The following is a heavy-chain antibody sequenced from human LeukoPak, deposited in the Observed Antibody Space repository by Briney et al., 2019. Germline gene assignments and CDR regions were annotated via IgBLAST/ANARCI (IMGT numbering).Heavy chain of an antibody. D-gene: IGHD2-8*01. CDR2: IIPIFGTA. CDR1: GGTFCSYA. CDR3: ARAPILGYCTNGVCYIEQ. Sequence: SVKVSCKASGGTFCSYAISWVRQAPGQGLEWMGGIIPIFGTANYAQKFQDRVTITTDESTSTAYMELSSLRSEDTAVYYCARAPILGYCTNGVCYIEQWGQGTLVTVSS. V-gene: IGHV1-69*05. J-gene: IGHJ4*02.